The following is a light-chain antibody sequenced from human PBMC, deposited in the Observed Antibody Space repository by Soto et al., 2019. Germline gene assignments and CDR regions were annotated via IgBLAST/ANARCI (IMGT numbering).Light chain of an antibody. CDR1: QSVSSY. CDR2: DAS. J-gene: IGKJ1*01. V-gene: IGKV3-11*01. CDR3: QQRSNWPPWT. Sequence: EIVLTQSPATLSLSPGERATLSCRASQSVSSYLAWYQQKSGQAPRLLIYDASNRATGIPARFSGSGSGTDFTLTISSLEAEDFAVYYCQQRSNWPPWTFGQGTKVEIK.